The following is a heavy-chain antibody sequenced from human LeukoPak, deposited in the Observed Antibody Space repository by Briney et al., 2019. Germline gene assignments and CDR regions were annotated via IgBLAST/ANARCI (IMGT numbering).Heavy chain of an antibody. CDR3: ARETIFGLSRYFDL. Sequence: GGSLRLSCAASGFTFSDFYMSWIRQSPGKGLEWISYISNSGSIISYADSVKGRFTISRDHARNSLFLQMNSLRAEDTAVYYCARETIFGLSRYFDLWGRGTLVTVSS. J-gene: IGHJ2*01. CDR1: GFTFSDFY. CDR2: ISNSGSII. V-gene: IGHV3-11*01. D-gene: IGHD3-3*01.